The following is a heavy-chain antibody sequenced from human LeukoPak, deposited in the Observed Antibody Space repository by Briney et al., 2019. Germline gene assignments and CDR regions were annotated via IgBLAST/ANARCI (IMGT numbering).Heavy chain of an antibody. V-gene: IGHV4-4*07. CDR3: ARDGYSSGYYRD. Sequence: SETLSLTCTVSGGSISSYYWSWIRQPAGKGLEWIGCIYTSGSTNYNPSLKSRVTMSVDTSKNQFSLKLSSVTAADTAVYYCARDGYSSGYYRDWGQGTLVTVSS. D-gene: IGHD3-22*01. CDR2: IYTSGST. CDR1: GGSISSYY. J-gene: IGHJ4*02.